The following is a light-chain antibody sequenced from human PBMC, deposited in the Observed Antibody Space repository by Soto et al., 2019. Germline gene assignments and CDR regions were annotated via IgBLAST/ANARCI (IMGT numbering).Light chain of an antibody. CDR2: SAS. V-gene: IGKV1-39*01. CDR1: QHVDRY. J-gene: IGKJ1*01. Sequence: DIRTTQSPSSLSASVGDSVXXTCRTSQHVDRYLSWYQQIPGRAPKXXIYSASSLVSGVPPRFRGSASGTEFTLSISSLQREDFATYFCQQSSNIPWTFGQGTKVDIK. CDR3: QQSSNIPWT.